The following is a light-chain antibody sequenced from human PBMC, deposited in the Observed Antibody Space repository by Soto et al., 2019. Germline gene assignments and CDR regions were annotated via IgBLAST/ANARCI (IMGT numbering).Light chain of an antibody. CDR2: EVT. J-gene: IGLJ1*01. V-gene: IGLV2-14*01. CDR1: SSDVGAYNF. CDR3: SSYTTSAPYV. Sequence: QSALTQPASVSGSPGQSITISCTGTSSDVGAYNFVSWYQHHPGRAPKLIIYEVTIRPSGVSNRFSGSKSGNTASLTISGLQAEDEADYYCSSYTTSAPYVFGSATKVTVL.